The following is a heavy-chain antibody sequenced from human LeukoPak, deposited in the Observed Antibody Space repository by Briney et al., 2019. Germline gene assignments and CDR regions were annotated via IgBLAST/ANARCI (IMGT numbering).Heavy chain of an antibody. CDR3: ACSSSGWFWNY. D-gene: IGHD6-19*01. Sequence: SETLSLTCTVSDGSISSYYWSWIRQPAGKGLEWIGRLNTSGSTNYNPSLKSRVTMSVDTSKSQFSLKLSSVTAADTAVYYCACSSSGWFWNYWGQGTLVTVSS. V-gene: IGHV4-4*07. J-gene: IGHJ4*02. CDR2: LNTSGST. CDR1: DGSISSYY.